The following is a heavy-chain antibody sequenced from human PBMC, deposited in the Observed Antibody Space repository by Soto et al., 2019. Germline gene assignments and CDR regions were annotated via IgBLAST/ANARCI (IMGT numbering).Heavy chain of an antibody. CDR2: ISAYNGNT. V-gene: IGHV1-18*01. D-gene: IGHD3-16*01. CDR3: ARDAQGVFMHY. Sequence: QVQLVQSGAEVKKPGASVKVSCKASGYTFTSYCISWVLQAPGQGLEWMGWISAYNGNTNYAQKLQGRVTMTTDTSTSTDYMELRSLRSDDTAVYYCARDAQGVFMHYWGQGTLVTVSS. J-gene: IGHJ4*02. CDR1: GYTFTSYC.